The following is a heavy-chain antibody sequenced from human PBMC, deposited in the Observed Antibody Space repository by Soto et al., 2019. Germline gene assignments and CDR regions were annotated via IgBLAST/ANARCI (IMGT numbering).Heavy chain of an antibody. D-gene: IGHD3-10*01. CDR1: GGTFSSYA. CDR2: IIPIFGTA. J-gene: IGHJ6*02. V-gene: IGHV1-69*13. Sequence: SVKLSCKASGGTFSSYAISCVRQAPGQGLEWMGGIIPIFGTANYAQKFQGRVTITADESTSTAYMELSSLRSEDTAVYYCARVRTDDQPMVRGNWMDVWGQGTTVTVSS. CDR3: ARVRTDDQPMVRGNWMDV.